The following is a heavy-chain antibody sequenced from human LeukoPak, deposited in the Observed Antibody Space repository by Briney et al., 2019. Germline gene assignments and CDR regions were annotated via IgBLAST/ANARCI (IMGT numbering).Heavy chain of an antibody. CDR1: GYTFTTYG. CDR2: ISGYDGNT. D-gene: IGHD4-17*01. V-gene: IGHV1-18*01. CDR3: ARTVTTSSYYFDS. J-gene: IGHJ4*02. Sequence: GASVKVSCKASGYTFTTYGVSWVRQAPGQGLEWMGWISGYDGNTNYAQKLRGRVTMTTDTSTSTAYMDLRSLRSDDTALYYCARTVTTSSYYFDSWGQGTLVTVSS.